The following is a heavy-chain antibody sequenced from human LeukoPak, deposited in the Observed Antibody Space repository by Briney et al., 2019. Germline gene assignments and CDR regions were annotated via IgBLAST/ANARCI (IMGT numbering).Heavy chain of an antibody. CDR3: ARDVRDIVVVPAAMIHYYYYYMDV. CDR2: IYSGGST. V-gene: IGHV3-66*01. Sequence: GGSLRLSCAASGFTVSSNYMSWVRQAPGKGLEWVSVIYSGGSTYYADSVKGRFTISRDNSKNTLYLQMNSLRAEDTAVYYCARDVRDIVVVPAAMIHYYYYYMDVWGKGTTVTISS. CDR1: GFTVSSNY. D-gene: IGHD2-2*01. J-gene: IGHJ6*03.